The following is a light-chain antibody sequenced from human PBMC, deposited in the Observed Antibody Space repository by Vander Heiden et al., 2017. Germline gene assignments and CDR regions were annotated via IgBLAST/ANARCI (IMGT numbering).Light chain of an antibody. V-gene: IGLV1-51*01. CDR2: DNN. J-gene: IGLJ2*01. CDR1: SSNIGNNY. CDR3: GTSASSLSVLL. Sequence: QPVLTQPPSVAAALGNNVTISCSGSSSNIGNNYVCWYHQLPGTAPTLLIYDNNKRPSGIPDRFSGSKSGSSAILGITGLQTGDEADYYCGTSASSLSVLLFGGATKLSGL.